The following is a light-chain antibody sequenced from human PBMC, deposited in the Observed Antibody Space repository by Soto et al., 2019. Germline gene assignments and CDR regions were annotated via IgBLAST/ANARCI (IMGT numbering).Light chain of an antibody. Sequence: DIQMTQSPSSLSASVGNRVTITCQASQDIATYLNWYQQKPGKAPNLLIYDASNLETGVPSRFSGSGSGTEFTLTISSLQPDDFATYYCQQYNSYSFGQGTKVDI. CDR1: QDIATY. J-gene: IGKJ1*01. CDR2: DAS. V-gene: IGKV1-33*01. CDR3: QQYNSYS.